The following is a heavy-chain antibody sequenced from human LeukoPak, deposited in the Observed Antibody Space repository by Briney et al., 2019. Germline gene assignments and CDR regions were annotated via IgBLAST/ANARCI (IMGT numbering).Heavy chain of an antibody. CDR2: ISGSGGST. CDR1: GFTFSSYA. D-gene: IGHD6-13*01. V-gene: IGHV3-23*01. J-gene: IGHJ1*01. Sequence: GGSLRLSCAASGFTFSSYAMSWVRQAPEKGLEWVSAISGSGGSTYYADSVKGRFTISRDNSKNTLYLQMNSLRAEDTAVYYCAKDRSSSSWYPEYFQHWGQGTLVTVSS. CDR3: AKDRSSSSWYPEYFQH.